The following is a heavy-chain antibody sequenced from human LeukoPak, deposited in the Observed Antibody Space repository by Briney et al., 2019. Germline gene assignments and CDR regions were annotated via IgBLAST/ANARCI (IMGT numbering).Heavy chain of an antibody. J-gene: IGHJ4*02. V-gene: IGHV3-66*01. Sequence: GGSLGLSCAASGFTVVTNYMSWVRQAPGKGLEWVSVIYAGGATYYSDSVRGRFTISRDNSKNTLYLQMNSLRAEDTAVYYCARDLDWGQGTLVTVSS. CDR1: GFTVVTNY. CDR3: ARDLD. CDR2: IYAGGAT.